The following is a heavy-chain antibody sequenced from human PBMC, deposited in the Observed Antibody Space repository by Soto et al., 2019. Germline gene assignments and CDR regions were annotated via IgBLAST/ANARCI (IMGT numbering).Heavy chain of an antibody. CDR2: ISPYNGDT. CDR1: GFTFTSYS. Sequence: QVQLMQSGAEVKKVGASVKVSCKASGFTFTSYSITWVRQAPGQGLECMGWISPYNGDTNYAQKLQGRVTMTADTSTSTAYMELRILRSDDTAIYYCARDIIGGMIRGDIPWGQVTLVTVAS. J-gene: IGHJ5*02. CDR3: ARDIIGGMIRGDIP. D-gene: IGHD3-10*01. V-gene: IGHV1-18*01.